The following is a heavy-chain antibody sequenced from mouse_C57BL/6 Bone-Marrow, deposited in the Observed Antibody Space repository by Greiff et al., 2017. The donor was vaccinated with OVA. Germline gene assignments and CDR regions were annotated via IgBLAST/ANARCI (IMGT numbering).Heavy chain of an antibody. V-gene: IGHV10-3*01. Sequence: EVMLVESGGGLVQPTGSLKLSCAASGFTFNTYAMHWVRQAPGKGLEWVARIRSKSSNYATYYADSVKDRFTISRDDSQSMLYLQMNNLKTEDTAMYYCVRERMTVVANYAMDYWGQGTSVTVSS. CDR3: VRERMTVVANYAMDY. CDR2: IRSKSSNYAT. D-gene: IGHD1-1*01. CDR1: GFTFNTYA. J-gene: IGHJ4*01.